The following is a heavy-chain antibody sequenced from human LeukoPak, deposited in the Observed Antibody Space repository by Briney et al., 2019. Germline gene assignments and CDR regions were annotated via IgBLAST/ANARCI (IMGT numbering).Heavy chain of an antibody. D-gene: IGHD5-18*01. V-gene: IGHV3-48*01. CDR1: GFTFSRYS. J-gene: IGHJ6*03. CDR2: ISSSSSTI. Sequence: PGGSLRLSCAASGFTFSRYSMNWVRQAPGKGLEWVSYISSSSSTIYYADSVKGRFTISRDNAKNSLYLQMNSLRAEDTAVYYCARDYPPVYSYGWFYYMDVWGKGTTVTVSS. CDR3: ARDYPPVYSYGWFYYMDV.